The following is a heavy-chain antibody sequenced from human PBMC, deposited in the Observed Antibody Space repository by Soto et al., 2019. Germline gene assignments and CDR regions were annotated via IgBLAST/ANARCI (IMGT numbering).Heavy chain of an antibody. V-gene: IGHV3-74*01. CDR2: INSDGSST. Sequence: GGSLRLSCAASGFTFSSYWMHWVRQAPGKGLVWVSRINSDGSSTSYADSVKGRFTISRDNAKNTLYLQMNSLRAEDTAVYYCARDLDSVYLFYYYSYGMDVWGQGTTVTVSS. D-gene: IGHD5-12*01. CDR3: ARDLDSVYLFYYYSYGMDV. J-gene: IGHJ6*02. CDR1: GFTFSSYW.